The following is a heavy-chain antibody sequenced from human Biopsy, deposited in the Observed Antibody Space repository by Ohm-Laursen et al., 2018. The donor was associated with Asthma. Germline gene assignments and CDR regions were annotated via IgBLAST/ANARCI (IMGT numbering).Heavy chain of an antibody. CDR2: TNERGVT. V-gene: IGHV4-34*01. CDR3: ARGPELDV. J-gene: IGHJ6*02. CDR1: PGSFSGFF. Sequence: GTLSLTCDVYPGSFSGFFWTRIRQSPGKGLEWIGETNERGVTNNNPSLKSQVIISIDTYWNRVSLKLTSVTAADTAVYYCARGPELDVWGQGTTVTVSS.